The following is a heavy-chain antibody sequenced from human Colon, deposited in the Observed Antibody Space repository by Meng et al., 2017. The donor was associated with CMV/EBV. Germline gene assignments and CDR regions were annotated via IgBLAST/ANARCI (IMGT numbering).Heavy chain of an antibody. CDR3: AKDKWSAVAVGGPFDY. D-gene: IGHD6-19*01. CDR1: GSTFSSYA. Sequence: GGSLCPSCAASGSTFSSYAMSWVRPAPGKGLEWVSEISGSGDSTYHADSVKGRFPISRDNSKNTLYLQMSSLRAEDTAVYYCAKDKWSAVAVGGPFDYWGQGTLVTVSS. J-gene: IGHJ4*02. CDR2: ISGSGDST. V-gene: IGHV3-23*01.